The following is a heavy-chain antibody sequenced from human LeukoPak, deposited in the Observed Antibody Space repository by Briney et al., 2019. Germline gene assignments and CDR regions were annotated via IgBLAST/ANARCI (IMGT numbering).Heavy chain of an antibody. CDR2: ISWNSGSI. J-gene: IGHJ4*02. CDR3: ARVWFGELLPEN. CDR1: GFTFDDYA. Sequence: GGSLRLSCAASGFTFDDYAMHWVRQAPGKGLEWVSGISWNSGSIGYADSVKGRFTISRDNAKNSLYLQMNSLRAEDTAVYYCARVWFGELLPENWGQGTLVTVSS. D-gene: IGHD3-10*01. V-gene: IGHV3-9*01.